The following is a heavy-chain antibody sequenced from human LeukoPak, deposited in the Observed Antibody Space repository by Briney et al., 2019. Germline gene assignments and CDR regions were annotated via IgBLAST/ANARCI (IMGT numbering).Heavy chain of an antibody. CDR1: GGSFSGYY. J-gene: IGHJ6*02. D-gene: IGHD4-17*01. CDR2: IYYSGST. CDR3: ARHGTVTTVSYYYYGMDV. V-gene: IGHV4-59*08. Sequence: SETLSLTCAVYGGSFSGYYWSWIRQPPGKGLEWIGYIYYSGSTNYNPSLKSRVTISVDTSKNQFSLKLSSVTAADTAVYYCARHGTVTTVSYYYYGMDVWGQGTTVTVSS.